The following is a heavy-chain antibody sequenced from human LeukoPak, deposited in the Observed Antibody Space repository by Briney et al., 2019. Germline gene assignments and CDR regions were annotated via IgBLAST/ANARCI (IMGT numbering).Heavy chain of an antibody. D-gene: IGHD3-16*02. Sequence: PSETLSLTCTVSGGSISSYYWSWIRQPPGKGLEWIGYIYYSGSTNYNPSLKSRVTISVDTSKNQFSLKLSSVTAADTAVYYYARGNKYVWGSYRPRYYFDYWGQGTLVTVSS. J-gene: IGHJ4*02. CDR1: GGSISSYY. V-gene: IGHV4-59*01. CDR2: IYYSGST. CDR3: ARGNKYVWGSYRPRYYFDY.